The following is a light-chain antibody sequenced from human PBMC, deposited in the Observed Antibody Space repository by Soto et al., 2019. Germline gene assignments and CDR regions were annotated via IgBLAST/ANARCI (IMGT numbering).Light chain of an antibody. CDR2: DVS. J-gene: IGLJ2*01. Sequence: QSALTQPASVSGSPGQSITISCTGTSSDVGGSNYVSWYQQHPGKAPKLMIYDVSNRPSGVSNRFSGSKSGNTASLTISGRQAEDAADYYCSSYTSSSTYVVFGGGTKVTVL. CDR3: SSYTSSSTYVV. V-gene: IGLV2-14*01. CDR1: SSDVGGSNY.